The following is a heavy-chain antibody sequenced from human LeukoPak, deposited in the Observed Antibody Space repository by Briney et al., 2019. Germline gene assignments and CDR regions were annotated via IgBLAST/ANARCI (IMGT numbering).Heavy chain of an antibody. CDR2: IYYSGST. V-gene: IGHV4-59*08. Sequence: PSETLSLTCTVSGGSISSYYWSWIRQPPGKGLEWIGYIYYSGSTNYNPSLKSRVTISVDTSKNQFSLKLSSVTAADTAVYYCARHRLRQGHSSSWPLHYWGQGTLVTVSS. D-gene: IGHD6-13*01. J-gene: IGHJ4*02. CDR3: ARHRLRQGHSSSWPLHY. CDR1: GGSISSYY.